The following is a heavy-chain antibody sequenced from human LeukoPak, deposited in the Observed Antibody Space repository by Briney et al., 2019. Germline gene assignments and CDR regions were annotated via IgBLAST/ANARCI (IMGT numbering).Heavy chain of an antibody. CDR3: AKAGEGASGWYGEFYYYYYGMDV. CDR2: TSGSGGST. V-gene: IGHV3-23*01. Sequence: PGGSLRLSCAASGFSFSNYAMSWVRQAPGKGLEWVSATSGSGGSTYYADSVKGRFTISRDNSKNTLYLQMNSLRAEDTAVYYCAKAGEGASGWYGEFYYYYYGMDVWGQGTTVTVSS. J-gene: IGHJ6*02. CDR1: GFSFSNYA. D-gene: IGHD6-19*01.